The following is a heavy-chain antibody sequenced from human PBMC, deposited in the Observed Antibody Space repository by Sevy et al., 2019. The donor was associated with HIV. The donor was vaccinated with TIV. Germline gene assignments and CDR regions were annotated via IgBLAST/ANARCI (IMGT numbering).Heavy chain of an antibody. V-gene: IGHV4-34*01. J-gene: IGHJ5*02. Sequence: SETLSLTCAVYGGSFSGYYWSWIRQPPGKGLEWIGEINHSGSTNYNPSLKSRGTISVDTSKNQFSLKLSSVTAADTAVYYCARGRPGGTSIVATIRRGHNWFDPWGQGTLVTVSS. CDR1: GGSFSGYY. CDR3: ARGRPGGTSIVATIRRGHNWFDP. CDR2: INHSGST. D-gene: IGHD5-12*01.